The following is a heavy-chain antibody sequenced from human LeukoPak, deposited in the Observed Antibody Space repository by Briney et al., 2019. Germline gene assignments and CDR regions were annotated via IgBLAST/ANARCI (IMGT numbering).Heavy chain of an antibody. Sequence: GGSLRLSCAASGFTFSNYAMHWVRQAPGKGLEWVAVISYDGSNKYYAASVKGRFTISRDNSKNTLYLQMNSLRAEDTAVYYCAREGSSGYYPYWGQGILVTVSS. J-gene: IGHJ4*02. D-gene: IGHD3-22*01. V-gene: IGHV3-30-3*01. CDR2: ISYDGSNK. CDR3: AREGSSGYYPY. CDR1: GFTFSNYA.